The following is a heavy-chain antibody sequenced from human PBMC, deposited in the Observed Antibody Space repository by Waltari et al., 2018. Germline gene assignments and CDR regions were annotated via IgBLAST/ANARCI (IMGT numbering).Heavy chain of an antibody. CDR1: GYSFTSYW. J-gene: IGHJ3*02. CDR3: ARIRAYYDSSGYYDAFDI. D-gene: IGHD3-22*01. Sequence: EVQLVQSGAEVKKPGESLKISCKGSGYSFTSYWIGWVRQMPGKGLEWMGIIYPGDSDTRYSPSFQGQVTISADKSISTAYLQWSSLKASDTAMYYCARIRAYYDSSGYYDAFDIWGQGTMVTVSS. CDR2: IYPGDSDT. V-gene: IGHV5-51*01.